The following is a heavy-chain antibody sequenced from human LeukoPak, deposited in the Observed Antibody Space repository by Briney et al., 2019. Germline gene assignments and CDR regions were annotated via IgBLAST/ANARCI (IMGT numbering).Heavy chain of an antibody. D-gene: IGHD2-21*02. V-gene: IGHV3-53*04. CDR2: LYSGSAT. CDR3: ARGRGRSEKRHGDMLCYYYAMDV. CDR1: GFTVSSNF. J-gene: IGHJ6*02. Sequence: HPGGSLRLSCAASGFTVSSNFMSWVRLAPGKGLEWVAILYSGSATYYPDFVKGRFTIARHNSKNTLYLEMNSLSPEDTAVYYCARGRGRSEKRHGDMLCYYYAMDVWGQGTTVTVSS.